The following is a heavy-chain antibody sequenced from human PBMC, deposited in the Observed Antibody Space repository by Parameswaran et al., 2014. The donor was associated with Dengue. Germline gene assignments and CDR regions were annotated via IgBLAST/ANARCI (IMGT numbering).Heavy chain of an antibody. Sequence: RWIRQPPGKGLEWIGEINHSGSTNYNPSLKSRVTISVDTSKNQFSLKLSSVTAADTAVYYCARIVVPAANANYYYYYGMDVWGQGTTVTVSS. CDR2: INHSGST. V-gene: IGHV4-34*01. J-gene: IGHJ6*02. D-gene: IGHD2-2*01. CDR3: ARIVVPAANANYYYYYGMDV.